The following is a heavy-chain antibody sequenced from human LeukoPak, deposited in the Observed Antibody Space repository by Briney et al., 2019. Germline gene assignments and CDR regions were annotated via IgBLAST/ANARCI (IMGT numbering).Heavy chain of an antibody. Sequence: GGSLRLSCAASGFTFSSYSMNWVRQAPGKGLEWVSSISSSSSYIYYADSVKGRFTISRDNAKNSLYLQMNSLRAEDTAVYYCARKAGSGAVDIWGQGTMVTVSS. CDR3: ARKAGSGAVDI. CDR2: ISSSSSYI. V-gene: IGHV3-21*01. D-gene: IGHD3-10*01. J-gene: IGHJ3*02. CDR1: GFTFSSYS.